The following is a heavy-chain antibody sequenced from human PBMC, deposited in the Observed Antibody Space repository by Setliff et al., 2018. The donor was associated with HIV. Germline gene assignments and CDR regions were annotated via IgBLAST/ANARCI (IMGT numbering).Heavy chain of an antibody. CDR2: INHSGST. V-gene: IGHV4-34*01. J-gene: IGHJ5*02. CDR1: GGSFTDYY. D-gene: IGHD4-17*01. CDR3: ARVRIRFDP. Sequence: SETLSLTCAVYGGSFTDYYWSWIRQPPGKGLEWIGEINHSGSTNYKPSLKSRVTMSVDTSKNQFSLKLGSVTAVDTAVYYCARVRIRFDPWGQGTLVTVSS.